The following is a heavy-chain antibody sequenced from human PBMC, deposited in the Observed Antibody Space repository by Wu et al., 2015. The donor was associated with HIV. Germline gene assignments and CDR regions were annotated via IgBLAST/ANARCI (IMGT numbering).Heavy chain of an antibody. CDR2: VSAYNGNR. J-gene: IGHJ4*02. Sequence: QIQLVQSGAEVKKPGASVKVSCKTSGYTLATFGISWVRQAPGQGLEWMGWVSAYNGNRHYAQKLQGRVTMTTDTSTSTAYMELRSLRSDDTAVYYCARDRGSGPLGLFDYWGQGTLVTVSS. V-gene: IGHV1-18*01. D-gene: IGHD2-15*01. CDR3: ARDRGSGPLGLFDY. CDR1: GYTLATFG.